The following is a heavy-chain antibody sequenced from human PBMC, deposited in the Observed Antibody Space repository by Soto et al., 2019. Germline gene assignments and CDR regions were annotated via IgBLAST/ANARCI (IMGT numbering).Heavy chain of an antibody. V-gene: IGHV4-4*02. J-gene: IGHJ6*02. D-gene: IGHD2-2*01. CDR3: ASTDCSSTSRYSYYYYGMDV. CDR1: GGSISSSNW. CDR2: IYHSGST. Sequence: SETLSLTCAVSGGSISSSNWWSWVRQPPGKGLEWIGEIYHSGSTNYNPSLKSRVTISVDKSKNQFSLKLSSVTAADTAVYYCASTDCSSTSRYSYYYYGMDVWGQGTTVTVSS.